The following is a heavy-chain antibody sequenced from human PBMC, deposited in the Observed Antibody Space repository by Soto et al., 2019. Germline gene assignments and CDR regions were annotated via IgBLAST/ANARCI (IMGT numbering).Heavy chain of an antibody. CDR1: GGTFSSYA. D-gene: IGHD2-2*02. Sequence: GASVKVSCKASGGTFSSYAISWVRQAPGQGLEWMGGIIPIFGTANYAQKFQGRVTITADKSTSTAYMELSSLRSEDTAVYYCASRVPAAIGCYGMDVWGQGTTVTVSS. J-gene: IGHJ6*02. V-gene: IGHV1-69*06. CDR3: ASRVPAAIGCYGMDV. CDR2: IIPIFGTA.